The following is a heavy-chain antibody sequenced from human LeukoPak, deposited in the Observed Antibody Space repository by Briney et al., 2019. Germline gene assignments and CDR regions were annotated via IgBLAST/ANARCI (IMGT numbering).Heavy chain of an antibody. CDR2: IYCSGST. CDR1: GGSISSYY. V-gene: IGHV4-59*01. J-gene: IGHJ4*02. CDR3: ARYSGSYYFDY. Sequence: SETLSLTCTVSGGSISSYYWSWIRQPPGKGLEWIGYIYCSGSTHYNPSLKSRVTISVDTSKNQFSLKLSSVTAADTAVYYCARYSGSYYFDYWGQGTLVTVSS. D-gene: IGHD1-26*01.